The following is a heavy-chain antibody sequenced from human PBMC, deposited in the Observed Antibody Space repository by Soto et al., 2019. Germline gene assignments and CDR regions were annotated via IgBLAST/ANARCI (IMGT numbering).Heavy chain of an antibody. Sequence: ASVKVSCKASGYTSTSYGISWVRQAPGQGLEWMGWISAYNGNTNYAQKLQGRVTMTTDTSTSTAYMELRSLRSDDTAVYYCARFRAYSSGWFNTNTEYFQHWGQGTLVTV. J-gene: IGHJ1*01. CDR3: ARFRAYSSGWFNTNTEYFQH. CDR1: GYTSTSYG. CDR2: ISAYNGNT. D-gene: IGHD6-19*01. V-gene: IGHV1-18*01.